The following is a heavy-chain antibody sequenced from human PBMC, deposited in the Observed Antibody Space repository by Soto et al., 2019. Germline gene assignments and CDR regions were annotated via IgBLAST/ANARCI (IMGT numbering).Heavy chain of an antibody. CDR3: ARETVAAAGTGGADY. V-gene: IGHV3-33*01. CDR1: GFTFSSYG. D-gene: IGHD6-13*01. CDR2: IWYDGSNK. J-gene: IGHJ4*02. Sequence: QVQLVESGGGVVQPGRSLRLSCAASGFTFSSYGMHWVRQAPGKGLEWVAVIWYDGSNKYYADSVKGRFTISRDNSKNPLYLQMNSLRAEDTAVYYCARETVAAAGTGGADYWGQGTLVTVSS.